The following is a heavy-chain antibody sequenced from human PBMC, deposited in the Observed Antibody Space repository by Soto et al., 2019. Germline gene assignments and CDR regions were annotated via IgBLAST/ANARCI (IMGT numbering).Heavy chain of an antibody. CDR1: GYDFTAYD. CDR2: MNPINGAT. Sequence: ASVKVSCKASGYDFTAYDINWVRQASGQGLEWMGWMNPINGATGSARRFQGRASMTRNTATGTAYLELTSLRSDDSAVYYCGRGPSPRAPAGGTPYYYAMDVWGQGTTVPVSS. J-gene: IGHJ6*02. V-gene: IGHV1-8*02. CDR3: GRGPSPRAPAGGTPYYYAMDV. D-gene: IGHD6-13*01.